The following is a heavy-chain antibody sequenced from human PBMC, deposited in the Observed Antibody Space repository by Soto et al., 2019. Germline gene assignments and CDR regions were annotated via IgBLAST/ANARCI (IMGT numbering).Heavy chain of an antibody. Sequence: QVQLVQSGAEVKEPGASVKVSCKASGYTFTSYAMHWVRQAPGQRLEWMGWINAGNGNTKYSQKFQGRVTISRDTSASTAYMELSRLRSEDTAVYYCARDPDYYGSGSYSFHGYYYGMDVWGQGTTVTVSS. J-gene: IGHJ6*02. CDR2: INAGNGNT. CDR3: ARDPDYYGSGSYSFHGYYYGMDV. V-gene: IGHV1-3*01. D-gene: IGHD3-10*01. CDR1: GYTFTSYA.